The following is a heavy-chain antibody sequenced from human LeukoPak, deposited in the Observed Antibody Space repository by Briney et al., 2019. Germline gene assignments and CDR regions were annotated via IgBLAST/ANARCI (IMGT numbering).Heavy chain of an antibody. D-gene: IGHD2-2*02. Sequence: SVKVSCKASGYTFTSYYMHWVRQAPGQGLEWMGIIDPSGGSTSYAQKFQGRVTMTRDTSTSTVYMELSSLRSEDTAVYYCAREGRDIVVVPAAILRGAFDIWGQGTMVTVSS. V-gene: IGHV1-46*01. CDR3: AREGRDIVVVPAAILRGAFDI. CDR1: GYTFTSYY. CDR2: IDPSGGST. J-gene: IGHJ3*02.